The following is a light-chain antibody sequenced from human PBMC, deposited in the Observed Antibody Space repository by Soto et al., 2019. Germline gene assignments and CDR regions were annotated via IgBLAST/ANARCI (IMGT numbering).Light chain of an antibody. Sequence: DIQMTQSPSSLSASVGDRATITCRASQGISNYLAWYQQKPGKVPKLLIYAATILQSGVPSRFSGSGSGTDFTLTISSLQPEDIATYYCQKYNNGPPWTFGQGTKVEVK. CDR2: AAT. V-gene: IGKV1-27*01. CDR3: QKYNNGPPWT. CDR1: QGISNY. J-gene: IGKJ1*01.